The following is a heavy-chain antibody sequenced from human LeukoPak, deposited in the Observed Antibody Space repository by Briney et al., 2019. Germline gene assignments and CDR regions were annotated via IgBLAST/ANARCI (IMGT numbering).Heavy chain of an antibody. Sequence: PGGSLRLSCAASGFTFSDYAMHWVRQAPGKGLEWVAVLSYDGGKKYYADSVKGRFTISRDNAKNSLYLQMNSLRAEDTAVYYCARVLRYCSGGNCYSGGLGYMDVWGKGTTVTISS. CDR3: ARVLRYCSGGNCYSGGLGYMDV. D-gene: IGHD2-15*01. CDR1: GFTFSDYA. J-gene: IGHJ6*03. V-gene: IGHV3-30*04. CDR2: LSYDGGKK.